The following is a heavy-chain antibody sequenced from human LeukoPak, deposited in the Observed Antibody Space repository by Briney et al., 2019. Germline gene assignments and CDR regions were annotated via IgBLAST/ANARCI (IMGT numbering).Heavy chain of an antibody. V-gene: IGHV3-23*01. Sequence: GGSLRLSCAASGFTFSSSAMTWVRQAPGKGLEWVSAISGSGGSTYYADSVKGRFTISRDNSKNTLYLQMNSLRAEDTAIYICAKLSDGSGLPYYFDSWGQGTLVTVS. CDR2: ISGSGGST. J-gene: IGHJ4*02. CDR1: GFTFSSSA. CDR3: AKLSDGSGLPYYFDS. D-gene: IGHD3-10*01.